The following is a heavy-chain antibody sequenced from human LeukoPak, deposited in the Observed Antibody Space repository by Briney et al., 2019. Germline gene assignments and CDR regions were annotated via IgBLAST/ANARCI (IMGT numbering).Heavy chain of an antibody. J-gene: IGHJ4*02. Sequence: PGGSLRLSCAASGFTFSNFAMTWVRQAPGKGLEWVSTFSGRTTNTYYAGSVKGRFTISRHNSENTLYLQMNSLRAGDTAVYYCAKGMLVATTNFDYWGQGALVTVSS. CDR2: FSGRTTNT. V-gene: IGHV3-23*01. CDR1: GFTFSNFA. D-gene: IGHD5-24*01. CDR3: AKGMLVATTNFDY.